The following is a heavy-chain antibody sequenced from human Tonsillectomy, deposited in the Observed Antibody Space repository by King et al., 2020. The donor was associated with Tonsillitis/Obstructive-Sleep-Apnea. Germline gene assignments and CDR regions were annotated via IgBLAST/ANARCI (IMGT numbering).Heavy chain of an antibody. CDR3: AKDMIIAVSGTPGDAFDI. D-gene: IGHD6-19*01. Sequence: VQLVESGGGLVQPGRSLRLSCAASGVTFDDYAMHWVRQAPGKGLEWVSAISWNSGSVGYADSVKGRFTISRDNAKNSLYLQMNSLRAEDTALYYCAKDMIIAVSGTPGDAFDIWGQGTMVTVSS. CDR1: GVTFDDYA. V-gene: IGHV3-9*01. J-gene: IGHJ3*02. CDR2: ISWNSGSV.